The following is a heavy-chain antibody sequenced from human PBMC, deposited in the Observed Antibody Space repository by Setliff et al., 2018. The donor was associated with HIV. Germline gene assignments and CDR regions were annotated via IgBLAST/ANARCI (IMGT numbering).Heavy chain of an antibody. J-gene: IGHJ4*02. D-gene: IGHD3-22*01. Sequence: SETLSLTCTVSGGSISSYYWSWIRQPPGKGLEWIGYIYSSGTTDYNPSLKSRVTMSVDTSNSHFSLKLASVTAADTAVYYCARHYYTDPFDYWGQGTLVTVSS. CDR2: IYSSGTT. V-gene: IGHV4-4*08. CDR1: GGSISSYY. CDR3: ARHYYTDPFDY.